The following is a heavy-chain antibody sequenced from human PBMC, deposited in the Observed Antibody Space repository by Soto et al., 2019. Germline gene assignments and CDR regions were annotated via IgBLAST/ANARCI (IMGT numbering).Heavy chain of an antibody. CDR1: DDSSRSYK. V-gene: IGHV4-59*08. Sequence: QVQLQESGPGLVKPSETLSLTCTVSDDSSRSYKWIWIRQPPGRRLEWIGYIDSNGGTSYNPSLQSRFTISIDTSTKQFSLKLSSGTAADTAVYYCGRQGCGRLHGLVDVWGQATTFTFSS. D-gene: IGHD4-4*01. CDR2: IDSNGGT. CDR3: GRQGCGRLHGLVDV. J-gene: IGHJ6*02.